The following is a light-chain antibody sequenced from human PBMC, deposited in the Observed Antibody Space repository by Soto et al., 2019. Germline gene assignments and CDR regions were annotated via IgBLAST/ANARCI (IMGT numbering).Light chain of an antibody. Sequence: EIVMTQSPATLSVSPGERATLYCRASQSVSSNVAWYQQKPGQAPRLLIYGASTRATGIPARFSGSGSGTEFTLTISSLQSEDFAVYYCQQYNNWQWTFGQGTKVDI. J-gene: IGKJ1*01. V-gene: IGKV3-15*01. CDR3: QQYNNWQWT. CDR2: GAS. CDR1: QSVSSN.